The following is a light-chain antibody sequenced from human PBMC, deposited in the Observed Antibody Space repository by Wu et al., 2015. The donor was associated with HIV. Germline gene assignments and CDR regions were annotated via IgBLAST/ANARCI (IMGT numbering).Light chain of an antibody. CDR1: QSVTSTS. J-gene: IGKJ2*01. CDR2: GAS. V-gene: IGKV3-20*01. Sequence: EIVMTQSPVTLSVSPGERATLSCRASQSVTSTSLAWYQQKPGQAPKLLIYGASTRATGIPDRFSGGGSGTDFTLTISRLEPEDFAIYYCQHYGTSPPYTFGQGTKLEIK. CDR3: QHYGTSPPYT.